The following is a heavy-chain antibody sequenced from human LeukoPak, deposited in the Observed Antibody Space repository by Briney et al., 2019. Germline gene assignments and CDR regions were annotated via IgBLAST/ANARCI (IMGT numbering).Heavy chain of an antibody. D-gene: IGHD6-13*01. CDR1: GFAFRSYG. CDR2: IRFDGSDK. CDR3: ARDQAAAVGPTRIFDY. V-gene: IGHV3-30*02. J-gene: IGHJ4*02. Sequence: GGSLRLSCAASGFAFRSYGMHWVRQAPGKGLEWVAFIRFDGSDKYYADSVKGRFTISRDNSKNTLYLQMNSLRAEDTAVYYCARDQAAAVGPTRIFDYWGQGTLVTVSS.